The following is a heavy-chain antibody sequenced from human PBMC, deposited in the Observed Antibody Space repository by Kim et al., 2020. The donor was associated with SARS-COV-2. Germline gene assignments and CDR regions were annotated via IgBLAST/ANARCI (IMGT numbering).Heavy chain of an antibody. CDR2: IYSGGST. J-gene: IGHJ4*02. CDR3: ARDQHSSGWWDFDY. D-gene: IGHD6-19*01. Sequence: GGSLRLSCAASGFTVSSNYMSWVRQAPGKGLEWVSVIYSGGSTYYADSVKGRFTISRDNSKNTLYLQMNSLRAEDTAVYYCARDQHSSGWWDFDYWGQGTLVTVSS. V-gene: IGHV3-53*01. CDR1: GFTVSSNY.